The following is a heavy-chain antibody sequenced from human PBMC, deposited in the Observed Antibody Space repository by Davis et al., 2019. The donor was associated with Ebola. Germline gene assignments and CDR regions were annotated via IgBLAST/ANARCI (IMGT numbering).Heavy chain of an antibody. CDR1: GGSFTGYY. D-gene: IGHD3-9*01. J-gene: IGHJ4*02. V-gene: IGHV4-34*01. Sequence: SETLSLTCAVSGGSFTGYYWSWIRQPPGKGLDWIGEINHSGSTNYNPSLKSRVTISVDTSKNQFSLKLSSVTAADTAVYYCARGTGYDILTSSFDYWGQGTLVTVSS. CDR3: ARGTGYDILTSSFDY. CDR2: INHSGST.